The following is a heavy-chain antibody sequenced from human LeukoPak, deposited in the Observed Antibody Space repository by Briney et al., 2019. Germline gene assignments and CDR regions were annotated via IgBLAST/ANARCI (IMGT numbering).Heavy chain of an antibody. CDR3: TRDPMVRKAPGLGIDY. D-gene: IGHD3-10*01. V-gene: IGHV3-48*03. CDR2: ISGSGGTI. CDR1: GFTFSTYE. J-gene: IGHJ4*02. Sequence: PGGSLRLSCAASGFTFSTYEMNWVRQTPGKGLEWVSYISGSGGTIYYADSVKGRFTISKDNAKNSLSLQMNSLRVEDTAVYYCTRDPMVRKAPGLGIDYWGQGTLVTVSS.